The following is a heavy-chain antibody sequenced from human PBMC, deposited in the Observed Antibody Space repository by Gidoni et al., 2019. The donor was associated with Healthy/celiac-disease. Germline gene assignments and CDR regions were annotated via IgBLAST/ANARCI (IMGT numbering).Heavy chain of an antibody. V-gene: IGHV3-30*02. Sequence: QVQLVESGGGVGQSGGPLRLSCPASGFTFRSYGMHWVRQAPGKGLEWLAFIRYDGSNKYYADSVKGRFTISRDNSKNTLYLQMNSLRAEDTAVYYCAKDGGLRLYGSGSYSFDYWGQGTLVTVSS. CDR1: GFTFRSYG. CDR2: IRYDGSNK. CDR3: AKDGGLRLYGSGSYSFDY. D-gene: IGHD3-10*01. J-gene: IGHJ4*02.